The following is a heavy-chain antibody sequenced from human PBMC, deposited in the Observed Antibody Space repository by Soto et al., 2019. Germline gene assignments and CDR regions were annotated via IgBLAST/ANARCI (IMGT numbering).Heavy chain of an antibody. J-gene: IGHJ4*02. Sequence: EVQLVESGGGLVKPGGSLRLSCAASGFTFSSYSMNWVRQAPGKGLEWVSSISSSSSYIYYADSVKGRFTISRDNAKNSLYLQMNSLRAEDTAVYYCARDSVPGAKVAAIFDYWGQGTLVTVSS. V-gene: IGHV3-21*01. CDR3: ARDSVPGAKVAAIFDY. CDR2: ISSSSSYI. D-gene: IGHD2-15*01. CDR1: GFTFSSYS.